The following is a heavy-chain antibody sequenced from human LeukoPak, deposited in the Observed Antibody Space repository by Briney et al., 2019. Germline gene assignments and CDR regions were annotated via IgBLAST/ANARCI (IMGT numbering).Heavy chain of an antibody. V-gene: IGHV3-23*01. CDR2: LSNSGGST. CDR3: AKETSSSFDC. Sequence: GGSLRLSCAASGFTFSRYWMHWVRQAPGKGLEWVSGLSNSGGSTYYADSVKGRFTISRDNSKNTLYLQMNSLRAEDTAVYYCAKETSSSFDCWGQGTLVTVSS. CDR1: GFTFSRYW. J-gene: IGHJ4*02. D-gene: IGHD6-13*01.